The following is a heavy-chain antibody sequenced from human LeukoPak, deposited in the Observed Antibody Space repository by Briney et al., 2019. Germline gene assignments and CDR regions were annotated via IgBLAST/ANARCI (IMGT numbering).Heavy chain of an antibody. J-gene: IGHJ4*02. CDR1: DYSISSGYY. Sequence: SETLSLTCTVSDYSISSGYYWGWIRQPPGKGREWIGNIYHSGGTYYNPSLKSRVTISVDTSKNQFSLNLSSVTAADTAVYYCARAFGCAAGTCYRFFDYWGQGALVTVSS. D-gene: IGHD2-15*01. CDR2: IYHSGGT. CDR3: ARAFGCAAGTCYRFFDY. V-gene: IGHV4-38-2*02.